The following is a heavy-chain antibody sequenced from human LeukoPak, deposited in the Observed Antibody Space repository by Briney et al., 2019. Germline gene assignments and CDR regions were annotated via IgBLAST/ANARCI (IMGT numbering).Heavy chain of an antibody. V-gene: IGHV3-23*01. D-gene: IGHD1-26*01. CDR2: IGGGGDTS. CDR3: AKLAGSGSVSDF. CDR1: GFTFSNAW. Sequence: GGSLRLSCAASGFTFSNAWMSWVRQAPGKGLEWVSAIGGGGDTSYYADSVKGRFTISRDNSKNTLYLQMNSLRAADTAVYFCAKLAGSGSVSDFWGQGTLVTVSS. J-gene: IGHJ4*02.